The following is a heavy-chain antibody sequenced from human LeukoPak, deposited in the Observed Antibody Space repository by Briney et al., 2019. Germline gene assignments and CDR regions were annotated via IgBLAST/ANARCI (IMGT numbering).Heavy chain of an antibody. D-gene: IGHD2-2*01. CDR1: GGSVSSSSYY. V-gene: IGHV4-61*01. J-gene: IGHJ4*02. Sequence: PSETLSLTCTVSGGSVSSSSYYWGWIRQPPGKGLEWIGYIYYSGSTNYNPSLKSRVTRSVDTSKNQFSLKLSSVTADDTAVYYCARVMGPAADGWGQGTLVTVSS. CDR2: IYYSGST. CDR3: ARVMGPAADG.